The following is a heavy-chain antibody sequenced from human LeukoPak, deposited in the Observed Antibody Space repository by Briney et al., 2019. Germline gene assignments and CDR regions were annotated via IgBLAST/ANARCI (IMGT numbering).Heavy chain of an antibody. D-gene: IGHD6-13*01. CDR2: IYTSGST. CDR3: ARVPRSYSGAFDP. J-gene: IGHJ5*02. V-gene: IGHV4-61*02. Sequence: SQTLSLTCTVSGGSISSGSYYWSWIRQPAGKGLEWIGRIYTSGSTNYNPSLKSRVTISVDTSKNQFSLKLSSVTAADTAVYYCARVPRSYSGAFDPWGQGTLVTVSS. CDR1: GGSISSGSYY.